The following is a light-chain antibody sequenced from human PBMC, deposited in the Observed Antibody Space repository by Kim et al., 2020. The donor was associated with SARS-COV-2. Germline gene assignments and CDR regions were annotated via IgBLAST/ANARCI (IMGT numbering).Light chain of an antibody. CDR1: QSISTY. Sequence: DIQMTQSPSSLAASVGDRVTIACRAGQSISTYLNWYQQKPGKAPKLLIYAASTLQSGVPSRFSGSGSGTDFTLTISSLQPEDFATYYGKQSHTATLLTVGGGTKLEIK. CDR2: AAS. V-gene: IGKV1-39*01. J-gene: IGKJ4*01. CDR3: KQSHTATLLT.